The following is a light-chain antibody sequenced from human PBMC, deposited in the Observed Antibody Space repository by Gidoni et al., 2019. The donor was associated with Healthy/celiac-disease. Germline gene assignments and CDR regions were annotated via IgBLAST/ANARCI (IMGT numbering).Light chain of an antibody. CDR1: SSDVGGYNY. CDR2: EVS. J-gene: IGLJ2*01. Sequence: QSALTQPASVSGSPGQSSTISCTGTSSDVGGYNYVSWYQQHPGKAPKLMIYEVSNRPSGVSNRFSGSKSGNTASLTISGLQAEDEADYYCSSYTSSSLVFGGGTKLTVL. V-gene: IGLV2-14*01. CDR3: SSYTSSSLV.